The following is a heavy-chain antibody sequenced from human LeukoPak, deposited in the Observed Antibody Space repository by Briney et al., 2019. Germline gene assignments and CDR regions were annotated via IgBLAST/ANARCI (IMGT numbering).Heavy chain of an antibody. Sequence: SETLSLTCTVSGGSISSYYWSWIRQPPGKGLGWIGYIYYSGSTNYNPSLKSRVTISVDTSKNQFSLKLSSVTAADTAVYYCARDKGVGSGDAFDIWGQGTMVTVSS. D-gene: IGHD6-19*01. CDR2: IYYSGST. V-gene: IGHV4-59*01. CDR1: GGSISSYY. CDR3: ARDKGVGSGDAFDI. J-gene: IGHJ3*02.